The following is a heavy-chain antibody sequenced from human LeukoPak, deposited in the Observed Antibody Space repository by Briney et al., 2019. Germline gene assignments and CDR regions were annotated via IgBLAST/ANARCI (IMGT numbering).Heavy chain of an antibody. Sequence: SETLSLTCAVYGGSFSGYYWSWIRQPPGKGLEWIGGFNHSGSTNYNPSLKSRVTISVDTSKNQFSLKLSSVTAADTAVYYCATRGGYCSGGSCYHFDYWGQGTLVTVSS. CDR1: GGSFSGYY. CDR3: ATRGGYCSGGSCYHFDY. D-gene: IGHD2-15*01. J-gene: IGHJ4*02. V-gene: IGHV4-34*01. CDR2: FNHSGST.